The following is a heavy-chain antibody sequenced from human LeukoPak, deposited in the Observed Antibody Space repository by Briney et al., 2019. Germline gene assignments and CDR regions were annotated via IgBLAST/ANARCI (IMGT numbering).Heavy chain of an antibody. D-gene: IGHD3-10*01. CDR3: AKDGGMWFGDPLDY. CDR2: ISWDGGST. J-gene: IGHJ4*02. V-gene: IGHV3-43*01. CDR1: GFNFDDYT. Sequence: GGSLRLSCAASGFNFDDYTMLWVRQAPGKGLEWVSLISWDGGSTYYADSVKGRFTISRDNSKNSLYLQMNSLRTEDTALYYCAKDGGMWFGDPLDYWGQGTLVTVSS.